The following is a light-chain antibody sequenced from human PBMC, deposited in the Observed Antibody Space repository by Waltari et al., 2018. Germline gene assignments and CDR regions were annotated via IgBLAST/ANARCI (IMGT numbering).Light chain of an antibody. V-gene: IGKV2-29*02. Sequence: DIVTTQTPLSLSVTPGQPASIACKSSQSLLHADGRTYLYWYLQKAGQSPQLLIYEVSRRFSGVPDRFSGSGSGTDFTLTIGRVEAEDVGIYFCMQGIDLPFTFGPGTKVDIK. CDR1: QSLLHADGRTY. CDR3: MQGIDLPFT. J-gene: IGKJ3*01. CDR2: EVS.